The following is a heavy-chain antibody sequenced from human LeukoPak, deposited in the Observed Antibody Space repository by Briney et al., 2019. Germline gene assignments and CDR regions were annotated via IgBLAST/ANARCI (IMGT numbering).Heavy chain of an antibody. CDR2: ISWNSGSI. Sequence: GGSLRLSFAASGFTFDDYAMHWVRQAPGKGLEWVSGISWNSGSIGYADSVKGRFTISRDNAKNSLYLQMNSLRAEDTALYYCAKDMGSGSYCLDYWGQGTLVTVSS. D-gene: IGHD1-26*01. J-gene: IGHJ4*02. V-gene: IGHV3-9*01. CDR3: AKDMGSGSYCLDY. CDR1: GFTFDDYA.